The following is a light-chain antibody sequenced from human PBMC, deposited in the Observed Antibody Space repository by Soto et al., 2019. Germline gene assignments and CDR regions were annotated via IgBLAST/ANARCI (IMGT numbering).Light chain of an antibody. J-gene: IGLJ1*01. CDR1: SSDVGGYNY. CDR3: SSYTSSSTLGIYV. CDR2: DVS. V-gene: IGLV2-14*01. Sequence: QSALTQPASVPGSPGQSITISCTGTSSDVGGYNYVSWYQQHPGKAPKLMIYDVSNRPSGVSNRFSGSKSGNTASLTISGLQAEDEADYYCSSYTSSSTLGIYVFGTGTKLTVL.